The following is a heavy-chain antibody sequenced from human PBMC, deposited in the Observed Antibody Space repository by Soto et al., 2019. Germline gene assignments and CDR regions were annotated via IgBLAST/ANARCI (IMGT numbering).Heavy chain of an antibody. D-gene: IGHD3-22*01. V-gene: IGHV4-30-4*01. J-gene: IGHJ5*02. Sequence: TSETLSLTWTVSGGSISSGDYYWSWIRQPPGKGLEWIGYIYYSGSTYYNPSLKSRVTISVDTSKNQFSLKLSSVTAADTAVYYCASYYDSSNYDNWFDPWGQGTLVTVSS. CDR2: IYYSGST. CDR1: GGSISSGDYY. CDR3: ASYYDSSNYDNWFDP.